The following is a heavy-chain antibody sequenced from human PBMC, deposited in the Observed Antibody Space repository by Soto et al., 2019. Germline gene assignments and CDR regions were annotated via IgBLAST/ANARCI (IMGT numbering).Heavy chain of an antibody. CDR2: ISGSGGST. CDR3: AKAHQWGDYDYYGMDV. CDR1: GFTFSSYA. J-gene: IGHJ6*02. D-gene: IGHD1-26*01. Sequence: GGSLRLSCAASGFTFSSYAMSWVRQAPGKGLEWVSAISGSGGSTYYADSVKGRFTISRDNSKNTLYLQMNSLRAEDTAVYYCAKAHQWGDYDYYGMDVWGQGTTVTVSS. V-gene: IGHV3-23*01.